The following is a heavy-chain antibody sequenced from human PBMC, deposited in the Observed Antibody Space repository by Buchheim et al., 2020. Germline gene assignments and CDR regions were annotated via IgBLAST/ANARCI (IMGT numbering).Heavy chain of an antibody. V-gene: IGHV4-61*01. CDR1: GGSVSSGSYY. J-gene: IGHJ4*02. Sequence: QVQLQESGPGLVKPSETLSLTCTVFGGSVSSGSYYWSWIRQPPGKGLEWIGYIYYSGSTNYNPSLKSRVTISVDTSKNQFSLKLSSVTAADTAVYYCARMPFEYYYGSGSPFFDYWGQGTL. CDR2: IYYSGST. CDR3: ARMPFEYYYGSGSPFFDY. D-gene: IGHD3-10*01.